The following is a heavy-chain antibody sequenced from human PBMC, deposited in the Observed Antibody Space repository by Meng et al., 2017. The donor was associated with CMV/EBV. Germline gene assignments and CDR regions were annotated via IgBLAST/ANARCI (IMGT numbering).Heavy chain of an antibody. Sequence: ASVKVSCKASGYTFTNYDIYWVRQARGQGLEWMGWISGYSGDTNYSQNFRGRVTMTTDTSTSTAYMELRSLRSDDTAVYYCARDLGEAHCSSTSCYHLNDYWGQGTLVTVSS. J-gene: IGHJ4*02. CDR2: ISGYSGDT. V-gene: IGHV1-18*01. CDR3: ARDLGEAHCSSTSCYHLNDY. D-gene: IGHD2-2*01. CDR1: GYTFTNYD.